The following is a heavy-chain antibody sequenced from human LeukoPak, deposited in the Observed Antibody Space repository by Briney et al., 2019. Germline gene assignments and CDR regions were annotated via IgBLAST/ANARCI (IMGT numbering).Heavy chain of an antibody. CDR1: GFTFSSYW. CDR3: AKGCSGGSCYKTEGKPERPNYYYYGMDV. Sequence: QPGGSLRLSCAASGFTFSSYWMNWVRQSPGKGLEWVADIKQDGSGKYYVDSVKGRFTISRDNAKNSLYLQMNSLRAEDTAVYYCAKGCSGGSCYKTEGKPERPNYYYYGMDVWGKGTTVTVSS. D-gene: IGHD2-15*01. J-gene: IGHJ6*04. V-gene: IGHV3-7*01. CDR2: IKQDGSGK.